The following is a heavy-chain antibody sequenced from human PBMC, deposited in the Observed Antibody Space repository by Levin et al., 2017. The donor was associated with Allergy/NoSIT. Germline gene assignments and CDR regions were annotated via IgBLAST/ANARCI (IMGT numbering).Heavy chain of an antibody. CDR3: TTQSRYYYDSSGYSPAGIPDY. D-gene: IGHD3-22*01. CDR2: IKSKTDGGTT. J-gene: IGHJ4*02. V-gene: IGHV3-15*01. Sequence: GESLKISCAASGFTFSNAWMSWVRQAPGKGLEWVGRIKSKTDGGTTDYAAPVKGRFTISRDDSKNTLYLQMNSLKTEDTAVYYCTTQSRYYYDSSGYSPAGIPDYWGQGTLVTVSS. CDR1: GFTFSNAW.